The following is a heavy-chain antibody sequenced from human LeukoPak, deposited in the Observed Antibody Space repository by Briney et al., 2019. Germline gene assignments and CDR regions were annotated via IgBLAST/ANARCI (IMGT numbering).Heavy chain of an antibody. J-gene: IGHJ1*01. V-gene: IGHV3-30*02. Sequence: GGSLRLSCAASGFTFSSYGMHWVRQAPGKGLEWVAFIRYDGSNKYYADSVKGRFTISRDNSKNTLYLQMDSLRAEDTAVYYCAKSPVMGPRYFQHWGQGTLVTVSS. CDR2: IRYDGSNK. CDR3: AKSPVMGPRYFQH. D-gene: IGHD3-16*01. CDR1: GFTFSSYG.